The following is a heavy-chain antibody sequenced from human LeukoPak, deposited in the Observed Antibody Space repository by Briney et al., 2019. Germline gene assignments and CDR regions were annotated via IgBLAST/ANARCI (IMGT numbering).Heavy chain of an antibody. CDR1: GGTFSSYA. CDR2: IVPIFGTA. D-gene: IGHD1-26*01. V-gene: IGHV1-69*05. J-gene: IGHJ5*02. Sequence: ASVKVSCKASGGTFSSYAISWVRQAPGQGLEWMGGIVPIFGTANYAQKFQGRVTITTDESTSTAYMELSSLRYEDTAVYYCARDLGTARVGSTWGQGTLVTVSS. CDR3: ARDLGTARVGST.